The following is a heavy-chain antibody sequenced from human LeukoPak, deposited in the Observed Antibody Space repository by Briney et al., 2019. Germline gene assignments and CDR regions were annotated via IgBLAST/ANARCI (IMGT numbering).Heavy chain of an antibody. D-gene: IGHD2-2*01. CDR2: INPNSGGT. CDR1: GYTFTGYY. V-gene: IGHV1-2*02. CDR3: AVPYCSSTSCSPTNNWFDP. Sequence: ASVKVSCKASGYTFTGYYMHWVRQAPGQGLEWMGWINPNSGGTNYAQKFQGRVTMTRDTSISTACMELSRLRSDDTAVYYCAVPYCSSTSCSPTNNWFDPWGQGTLVTVSS. J-gene: IGHJ5*02.